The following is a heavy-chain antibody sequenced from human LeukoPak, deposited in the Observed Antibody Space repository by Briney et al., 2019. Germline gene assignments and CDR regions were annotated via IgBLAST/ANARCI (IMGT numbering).Heavy chain of an antibody. J-gene: IGHJ4*02. CDR1: GGTFSSYA. V-gene: IGHV1-69*01. CDR2: IIPIFGTA. CDR3: ARDRDYGDYNTQDLFVY. D-gene: IGHD4-17*01. Sequence: ASVKVSCKASGGTFSSYAISWVRQAPGQGLEWMGGIIPIFGTANYAQKFQGRVTITADESTSTAYMELSSLRSEDTAVYYCARDRDYGDYNTQDLFVYWGQGTLVTVSS.